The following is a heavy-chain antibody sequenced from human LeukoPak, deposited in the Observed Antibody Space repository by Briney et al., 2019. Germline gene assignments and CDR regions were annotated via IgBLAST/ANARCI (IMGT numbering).Heavy chain of an antibody. V-gene: IGHV4-31*03. Sequence: SQTLSLACTVSGGSISSGGYYWSWIRQHPGKGLEWIGYIYYSGSTYYNPSLKSRVTISVDTSKNQFSLKLSSVTAADTAVYYCARDVTSDGDPPHLDYWGHGTLVTVSS. CDR1: GGSISSGGYY. D-gene: IGHD4-17*01. J-gene: IGHJ4*01. CDR3: ARDVTSDGDPPHLDY. CDR2: IYYSGST.